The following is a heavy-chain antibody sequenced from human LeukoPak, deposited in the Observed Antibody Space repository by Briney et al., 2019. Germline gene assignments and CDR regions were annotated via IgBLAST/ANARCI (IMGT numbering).Heavy chain of an antibody. J-gene: IGHJ4*02. D-gene: IGHD2-15*01. CDR2: ISYDGSNK. CDR1: GFTFSSYG. CDR3: VRGCSDTCYRFDY. Sequence: GGSLRLSCAASGFTFSSYGMHWVRQAPGKGLEWVAVISYDGSNKYYADSVKGRFTISRDISTNTLYLQMNSLRAEDTAIYYCVRGCSDTCYRFDYWGQGTLVTVSS. V-gene: IGHV3-30*03.